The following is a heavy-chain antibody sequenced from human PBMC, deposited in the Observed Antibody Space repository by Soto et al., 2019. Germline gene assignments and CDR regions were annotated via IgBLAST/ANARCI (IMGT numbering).Heavy chain of an antibody. CDR3: AKFRDWNCSNWSDP. D-gene: IGHD1-7*01. V-gene: IGHV3-23*01. CDR1: GFTFSSYA. J-gene: IGHJ5*02. Sequence: GGSLRLSCAASGFTFSSYAMSWVRQAPGKGLEWVSAISGSDGSTYYADSVKGRFTISRDNSKNTLYLQMNSLRAEDTAVYYCAKFRDWNCSNWSDPWGQGTLVTVSS. CDR2: ISGSDGST.